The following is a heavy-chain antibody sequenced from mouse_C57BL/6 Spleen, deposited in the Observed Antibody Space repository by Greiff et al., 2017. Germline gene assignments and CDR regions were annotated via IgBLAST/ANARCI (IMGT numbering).Heavy chain of an antibody. J-gene: IGHJ2*01. CDR3: ARLLPYYFDY. Sequence: EVKLQESGPGLVKPSQSLSLSCSVTGYSITSGYYWNWIRQFPRNILEWMGYISYDGSNNYNPSLKNRISITRDTSKNQFFLKLNYVTTEDTATYYCARLLPYYFDYWGQGTTLTVSS. V-gene: IGHV3-6*01. CDR1: GYSITSGYY. CDR2: ISYDGSN. D-gene: IGHD2-1*01.